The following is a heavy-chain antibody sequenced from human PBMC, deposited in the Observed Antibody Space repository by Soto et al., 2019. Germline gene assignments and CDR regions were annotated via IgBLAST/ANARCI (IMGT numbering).Heavy chain of an antibody. V-gene: IGHV3-30-3*01. J-gene: IGHJ4*02. CDR1: GFTFSSYA. Sequence: QVQLVESGGGVVQPGRSLRLSCAASGFTFSSYAMHWVRQAPGKGLEWVAVISYDGSNKYYADSVKGRFTISRDNSKNTLYLQMNSLRAEDTAVYYCASGHAKGPREDYWGQGTLVTVSS. CDR2: ISYDGSNK. CDR3: ASGHAKGPREDY.